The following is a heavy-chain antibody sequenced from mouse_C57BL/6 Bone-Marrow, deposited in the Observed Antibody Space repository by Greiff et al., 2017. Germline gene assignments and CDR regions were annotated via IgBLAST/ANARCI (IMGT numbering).Heavy chain of an antibody. CDR3: ARHGAGLGEVFDY. CDR2: IWSDGSK. Sequence: QVQLQQSGPGLVAPSQSLSITCTVSGFSLTSYGVHWVRQPPGKGLEWLVVIWSDGSKTYNSAIKSRLSISKDNSKSQVFLKMNSLQTDDTAIYYCARHGAGLGEVFDYWGQGTTLTVSS. V-gene: IGHV2-6-1*01. J-gene: IGHJ2*01. D-gene: IGHD3-3*01. CDR1: GFSLTSYG.